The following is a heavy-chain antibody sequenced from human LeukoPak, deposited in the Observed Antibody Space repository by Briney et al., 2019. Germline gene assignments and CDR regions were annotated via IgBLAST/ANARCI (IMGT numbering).Heavy chain of an antibody. CDR3: ARGYIRNFDY. J-gene: IGHJ4*02. CDR2: VYYSGST. CDR1: GGSISSSSYY. Sequence: NPSETLSLTCTVSGGSISSSSYYWGWIRQPPGEGLEWIGSVYYSGSTYYNPSLKSRVTISVDTSKNQFSLKLSSVTAADTAVYYCARGYIRNFDYWGQGTLVTVSS. D-gene: IGHD1-14*01. V-gene: IGHV4-39*01.